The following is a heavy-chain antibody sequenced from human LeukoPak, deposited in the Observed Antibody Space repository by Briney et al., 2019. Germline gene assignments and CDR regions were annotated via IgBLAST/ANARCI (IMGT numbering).Heavy chain of an antibody. CDR3: AKDRGGVVVAATAFDY. CDR1: GFTFSSYA. D-gene: IGHD2-15*01. CDR2: ISWNSGSI. J-gene: IGHJ4*02. Sequence: GGSLRLSCAASGFTFSSYAMHWVRQAPGKGLEWVSGISWNSGSIGYADSVKGRFTISRDNAKNSLYLQMNSLRAEDTALYYCAKDRGGVVVAATAFDYWGQGTLVTVSS. V-gene: IGHV3-9*01.